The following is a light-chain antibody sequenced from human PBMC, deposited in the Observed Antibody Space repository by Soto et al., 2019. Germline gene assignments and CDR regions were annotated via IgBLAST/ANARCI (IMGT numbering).Light chain of an antibody. J-gene: IGLJ2*01. CDR3: SSYAGSNNFRI. V-gene: IGLV2-8*01. CDR2: EVS. Sequence: QSVLTQPPSASGSPGQSVTISCTGTSSDVGGYIHVSWYQQHPGKAPKLIIYEVSKRPSGVPDRFSGSRSGNTASLTVSGLQAEDEADYYCSSYAGSNNFRIFGGGTKVTVL. CDR1: SSDVGGYIH.